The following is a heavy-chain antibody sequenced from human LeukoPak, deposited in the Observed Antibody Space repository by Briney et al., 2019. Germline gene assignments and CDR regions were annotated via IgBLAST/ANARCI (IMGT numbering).Heavy chain of an antibody. CDR1: GFTFSSYA. CDR2: ISGSGTNT. D-gene: IGHD4-17*01. J-gene: IGHJ4*02. V-gene: IGHV3-23*01. CDR3: ASLDYGDYPKGTY. Sequence: GGSLRLSCAASGFTFSSYAKTWVRQAPGKGLEWVSAISGSGTNTYYADSVKGRFTISRDNSKNTLSLQINSLRAEDTAVYYCASLDYGDYPKGTYWGQGTLVTVSS.